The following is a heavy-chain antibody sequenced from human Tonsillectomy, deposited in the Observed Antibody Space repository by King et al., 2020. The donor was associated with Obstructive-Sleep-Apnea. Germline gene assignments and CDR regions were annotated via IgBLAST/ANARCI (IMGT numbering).Heavy chain of an antibody. CDR3: ARDGGRGYCSGGTCYGGNWFDP. Sequence: QLQESGPGLAKPSETLSLTCSVSGGSISSNSYFWGWIRQAPGKGLEWIGGIYYSGTSYYNPSLKSRVTISVDTPKTQFSLKLSSVTAADTALYYCARDGGRGYCSGGTCYGGNWFDPWGQGTLVTVSS. CDR1: GGSISSNSYF. V-gene: IGHV4-39*07. D-gene: IGHD2-15*01. J-gene: IGHJ5*02. CDR2: IYYSGTS.